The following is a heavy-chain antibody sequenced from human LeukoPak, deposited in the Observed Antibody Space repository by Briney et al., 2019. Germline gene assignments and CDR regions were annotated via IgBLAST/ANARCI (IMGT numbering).Heavy chain of an antibody. V-gene: IGHV3-21*01. J-gene: IGHJ4*02. CDR1: GFTFSSYS. CDR2: ISSSGSHI. CDR3: ARERRYSFDY. Sequence: GGSLRLSCAASGFTFSSYSMNWVRQAPGKGLEWVSSISSSGSHIYYADSVKGRITISRDNAKNSLYLQMNSLRVEDTAVYYCARERRYSFDYWGQGTLVTVSS.